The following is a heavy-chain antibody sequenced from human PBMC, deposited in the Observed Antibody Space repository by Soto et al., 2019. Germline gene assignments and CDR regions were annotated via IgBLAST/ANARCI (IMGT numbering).Heavy chain of an antibody. CDR2: ISYDGSNK. V-gene: IGHV3-30*18. CDR3: AKESYERQWLGDHYDY. CDR1: GFTFSSYG. D-gene: IGHD6-19*01. J-gene: IGHJ4*02. Sequence: QVQLVESGGGVVQPGRSLRLSCAASGFTFSSYGMHWVRQAPGKGLEWVAVISYDGSNKYYADSVKGRFTISRDSSKNTLYLQMNSLRAEDTAVYYCAKESYERQWLGDHYDYWGQGTLVTVSS.